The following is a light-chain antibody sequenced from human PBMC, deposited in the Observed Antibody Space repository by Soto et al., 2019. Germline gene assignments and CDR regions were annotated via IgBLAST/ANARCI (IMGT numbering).Light chain of an antibody. CDR3: QQYISSPLT. J-gene: IGKJ1*01. CDR2: GAS. CDR1: QSVSNNY. V-gene: IGKV3-20*01. Sequence: EIVLTQSPGTLSLSLGERATLSCRASQSVSNNYLAWYQQKPGQAPRLVIYGASSRGTGIPDRFSASGSGTDFTLTINRLEPEDFGVYYCQQYISSPLTFGQGTKVEIK.